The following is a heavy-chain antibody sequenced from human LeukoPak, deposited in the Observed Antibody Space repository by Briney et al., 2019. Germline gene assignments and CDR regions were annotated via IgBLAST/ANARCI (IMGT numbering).Heavy chain of an antibody. CDR2: IIPIFGTA. D-gene: IGHD2-2*01. Sequence: SVKVSCKASGGTFCSYAISWVRQAPGQGLEWMGGIIPIFGTANYAQKFQGRVTITADESTSTAYMELSSLRSEDTAVYYCARGRAQYQLLRFDYWGQGTLVTASS. CDR1: GGTFCSYA. CDR3: ARGRAQYQLLRFDY. J-gene: IGHJ4*02. V-gene: IGHV1-69*01.